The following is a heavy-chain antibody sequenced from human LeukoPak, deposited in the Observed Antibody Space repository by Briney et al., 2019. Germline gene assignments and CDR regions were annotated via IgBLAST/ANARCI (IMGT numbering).Heavy chain of an antibody. J-gene: IGHJ3*02. Sequence: ASVKVSCKASGYTFTSYYIHLVRQAPGQGFEWMAIINPSNGSTTNSQKFQGRVTMTRDTSTSTVYMELSGLRSEDTALYYCARIRDGYNDAYDIWGQGTMVTVSS. CDR1: GYTFTSYY. D-gene: IGHD5-24*01. CDR2: INPSNGST. CDR3: ARIRDGYNDAYDI. V-gene: IGHV1-46*01.